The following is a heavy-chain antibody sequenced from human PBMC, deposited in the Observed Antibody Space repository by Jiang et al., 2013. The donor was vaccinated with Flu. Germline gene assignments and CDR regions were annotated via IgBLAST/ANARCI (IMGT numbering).Heavy chain of an antibody. V-gene: IGHV4-30-4*01. CDR1: GGSISSGDYY. CDR2: IYYSGST. CDR3: ASPLSGYSGSLHAFDI. Sequence: GPGLVKPSQTLSLTCTVSGGSISSGDYYWSWIRQPPGKGLEWIGYIYYSGSTYYNPSLKSRITISLDTSKNQFSLKLSSVTAADTAVYYCASPLSGYSGSLHAFDIWGQGTMVTVSS. J-gene: IGHJ3*02. D-gene: IGHD5-12*01.